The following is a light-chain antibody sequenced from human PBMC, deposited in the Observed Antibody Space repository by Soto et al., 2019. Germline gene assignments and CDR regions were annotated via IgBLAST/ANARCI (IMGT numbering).Light chain of an antibody. V-gene: IGLV2-14*01. CDR1: RSDVGGYNY. Sequence: QSALPQPASVSGAPGQSSTSSCTGTRSDVGGYNYVSWYQQRQGKAPKFMMYEVTNRPSGVSNRISGSKSGNTASLTSSGLEAEDEADYYCASYTSRGTRVFGTGTKVTVL. J-gene: IGLJ1*01. CDR2: EVT. CDR3: ASYTSRGTRV.